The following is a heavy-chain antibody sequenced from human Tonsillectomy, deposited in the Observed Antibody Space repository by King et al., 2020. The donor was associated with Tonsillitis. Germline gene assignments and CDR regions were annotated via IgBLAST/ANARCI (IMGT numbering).Heavy chain of an antibody. J-gene: IGHJ6*02. D-gene: IGHD1-7*01. CDR1: GGSISSYY. V-gene: IGHV4-59*01. Sequence: LQLQESGPGLVKPSETLSLTCTVSGGSISSYYWSWIRQPPGKGLEWIGYIYYSGSTYYNPSLKSRVTISVDTSKNQFSLKLSSVTAADTAVYFCARSGLELRYYYYGMDVWGQGTTVTVSS. CDR2: IYYSGST. CDR3: ARSGLELRYYYYGMDV.